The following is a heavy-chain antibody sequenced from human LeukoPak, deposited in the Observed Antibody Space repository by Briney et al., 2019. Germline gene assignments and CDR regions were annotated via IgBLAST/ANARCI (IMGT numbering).Heavy chain of an antibody. J-gene: IGHJ3*02. CDR3: ARDAYDILTGYYEGAFDI. CDR1: GFTFSSYW. D-gene: IGHD3-9*01. V-gene: IGHV3-74*01. CDR2: INSDGSST. Sequence: AGGSLRLSCAASGFTFSSYWMHWVRQAPGKGLVWVSRINSDGSSTSYADSVKGRFTISRDNAKNTLYLQMNSLRAEDTAVYHCARDAYDILTGYYEGAFDIWGQGTMVTVSS.